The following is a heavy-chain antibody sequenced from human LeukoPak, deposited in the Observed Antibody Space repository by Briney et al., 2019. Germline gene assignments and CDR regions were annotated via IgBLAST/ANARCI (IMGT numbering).Heavy chain of an antibody. CDR3: ARDEKITMTFKYYYYGMDV. CDR1: GFTFSSYE. V-gene: IGHV3-48*03. D-gene: IGHD3-22*01. Sequence: GGSLRLSCAPSGFTFSSYEMNWVPHAPGEGLEGVSYISSSGSTIYYADSVKGRFTISRDNAKNSLYLQMNSLRAEDTAVYYCARDEKITMTFKYYYYGMDVWGQGTTVTVSS. CDR2: ISSSGSTI. J-gene: IGHJ6*02.